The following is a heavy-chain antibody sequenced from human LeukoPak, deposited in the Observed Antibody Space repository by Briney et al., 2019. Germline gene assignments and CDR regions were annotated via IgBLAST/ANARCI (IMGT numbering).Heavy chain of an antibody. V-gene: IGHV3-30*04. D-gene: IGHD1-26*01. CDR3: AKDGGTHFDH. CDR2: ISYDGSNK. J-gene: IGHJ4*02. Sequence: GGSLRLSCAASGFTFSSYAMHWVRQAPGKGLEWVAVISYDGSNKYYADSVKGRFTITRDNAQNSLTLHMNTLRADDTAVYYCAKDGGTHFDHWGQGTLVTVSS. CDR1: GFTFSSYA.